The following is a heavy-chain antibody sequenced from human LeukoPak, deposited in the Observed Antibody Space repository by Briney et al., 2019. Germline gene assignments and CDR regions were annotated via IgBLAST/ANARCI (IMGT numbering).Heavy chain of an antibody. CDR3: ASGSREYSSNWWSDS. V-gene: IGHV4-39*07. J-gene: IGHJ4*02. Sequence: PSETLSLTCTVSSGSISSSSYYWGWIRQPPGKGLEWIGSIYYSGSTYYNPSLKSRVTISVDTSKNQFSLKLSSVTAADTAVYYCASGSREYSSNWWSDSWGQGTLVTVSS. CDR2: IYYSGST. CDR1: SGSISSSSYY. D-gene: IGHD6-13*01.